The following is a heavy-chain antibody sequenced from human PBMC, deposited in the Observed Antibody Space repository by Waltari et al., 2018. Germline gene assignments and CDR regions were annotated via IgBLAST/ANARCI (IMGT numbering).Heavy chain of an antibody. CDR3: AILNGDGFDY. CDR2: NNDDGSHT. CDR1: GFTFSDYW. J-gene: IGHJ4*02. V-gene: IGHV3-74*01. D-gene: IGHD4-17*01. Sequence: VHLVESGGGLVQPGGSLKLSCVASGFTFSDYWMHWVRQVPGKGPGWLSENNDDGSHTNSADSVKGRLTSSRDNAKNTLYLHMNSLRAEDTAVYYCAILNGDGFDYWGQGTRVTVSS.